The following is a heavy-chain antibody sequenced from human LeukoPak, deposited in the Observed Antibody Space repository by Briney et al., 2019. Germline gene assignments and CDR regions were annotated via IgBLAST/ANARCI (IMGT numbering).Heavy chain of an antibody. CDR2: IYYSGST. V-gene: IGHV4-59*01. CDR1: GGSISSYY. CDR3: ARASRIAAAGYFDY. J-gene: IGHJ4*02. Sequence: SETLSLTCTVSGGSISSYYWSWIRQPPGKGLEWIGYIYYSGSTNYNPSLKSRVTISVDTSKNQFSLKLSSVTAADTAVYYCARASRIAAAGYFDYWGQGTLVTVSS. D-gene: IGHD6-13*01.